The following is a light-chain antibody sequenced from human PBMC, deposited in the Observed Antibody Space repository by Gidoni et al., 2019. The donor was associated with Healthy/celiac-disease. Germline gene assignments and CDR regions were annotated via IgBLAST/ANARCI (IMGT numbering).Light chain of an antibody. V-gene: IGKV1-5*01. CDR1: QSISSW. CDR3: QQYKSYPLT. J-gene: IGKJ4*01. CDR2: DAS. Sequence: DIQMTQSPSTLSASVGDRVTITCRASQSISSWLAWYQQKPGKAPKLLIYDASSLESGVPSRFSGSGSGTEFTLTISSLQPDDFATYYCQQYKSYPLTFXGXTKVEIK.